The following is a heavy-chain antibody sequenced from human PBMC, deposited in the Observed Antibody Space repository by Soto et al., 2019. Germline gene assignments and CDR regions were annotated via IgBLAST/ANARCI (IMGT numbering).Heavy chain of an antibody. V-gene: IGHV1-2*04. J-gene: IGHJ3*02. CDR1: GYTFTGYY. Sequence: ASVKVSCKAYGYTFTGYYMHWVGQAPGQGLEWMGWINPNRGGTSDAKKFQGWGTMTRDTSISTAYMELSRLRSDDMAVYYCARVIEVGAILDAFDIWGQGTMVTVSS. CDR2: INPNRGGT. CDR3: ARVIEVGAILDAFDI. D-gene: IGHD1-26*01.